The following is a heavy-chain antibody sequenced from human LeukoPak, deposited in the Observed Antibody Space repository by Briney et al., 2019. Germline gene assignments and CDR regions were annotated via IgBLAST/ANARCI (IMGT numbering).Heavy chain of an antibody. CDR1: GLPFRCYS. CDR3: ARDGVWDSSGYYYDY. J-gene: IGHJ4*02. V-gene: IGHV3-21*01. CDR2: ISSSSSYI. D-gene: IGHD3-22*01. Sequence: TGGSLRLSCAASGLPFRCYSMNWVRQAPGKGLEWVSSISSSSSYIYYAHSVKGRFTLSRDNAKHPLYLQLHSLSADDTSVYYCARDGVWDSSGYYYDYWGQGTLVTVSS.